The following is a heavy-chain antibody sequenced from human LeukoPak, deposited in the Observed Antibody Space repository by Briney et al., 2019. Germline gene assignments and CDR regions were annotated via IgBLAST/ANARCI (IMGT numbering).Heavy chain of an antibody. J-gene: IGHJ4*02. D-gene: IGHD3-22*01. CDR3: ARDLIFGTMIVVVALDY. Sequence: SVKVSCKVSGGTFSSYAISWVRQAPGQGLEWMGGIIPIFGTANYAQKFQGRVTITADESTSTAYMELSSLRSEDTAVYYCARDLIFGTMIVVVALDYWGQGTLVTVSS. V-gene: IGHV1-69*13. CDR1: GGTFSSYA. CDR2: IIPIFGTA.